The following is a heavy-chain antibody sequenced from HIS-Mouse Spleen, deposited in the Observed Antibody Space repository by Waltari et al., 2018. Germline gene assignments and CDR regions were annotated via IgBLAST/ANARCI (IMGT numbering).Heavy chain of an antibody. D-gene: IGHD6-13*01. CDR3: AREIPYSSSWYDWYFDL. J-gene: IGHJ2*01. V-gene: IGHV4-39*07. CDR1: GGSLSSSRYY. Sequence: QLQLQESGPGLVKPSETLSLTCTVSGGSLSSSRYYWGWIRQPPGKGLEWIGSIYYSGSTDYNPSPKSRVTISVETSKNQFSRKLSSVTAADTAVYYCAREIPYSSSWYDWYFDLWGRGTLVTVSS. CDR2: IYYSGST.